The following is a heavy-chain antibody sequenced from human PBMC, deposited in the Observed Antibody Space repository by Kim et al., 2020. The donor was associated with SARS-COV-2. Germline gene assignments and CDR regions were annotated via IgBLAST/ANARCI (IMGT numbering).Heavy chain of an antibody. Sequence: SVKVSCKASGGTFSSYAISWVRQAPGQGLEWMGGIIPIFGTANYAQKFQGRVTITADESTSTAYMELSSLRSEDTAVYYCARDWDLGSGGNVDPNYYYYGMDVWGQGTTVTVSS. J-gene: IGHJ6*02. CDR2: IIPIFGTA. V-gene: IGHV1-69*13. CDR3: ARDWDLGSGGNVDPNYYYYGMDV. CDR1: GGTFSSYA. D-gene: IGHD3-10*01.